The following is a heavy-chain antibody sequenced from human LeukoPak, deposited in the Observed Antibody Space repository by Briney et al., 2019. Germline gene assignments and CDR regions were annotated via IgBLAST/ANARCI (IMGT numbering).Heavy chain of an antibody. CDR3: AREYWSGYYPYYYYYGMDG. CDR1: GYTFTGYY. D-gene: IGHD3-3*01. J-gene: IGHJ6*02. Sequence: ASVKVSSKASGYTFTGYYMHWVRQAPGQGREWMGWINPNSGGTNYAQKFQGRVTMTRDTSISTAYMELSRLRSDDTAVYYCAREYWSGYYPYYYYYGMDGWGQGTTVTVSS. CDR2: INPNSGGT. V-gene: IGHV1-2*02.